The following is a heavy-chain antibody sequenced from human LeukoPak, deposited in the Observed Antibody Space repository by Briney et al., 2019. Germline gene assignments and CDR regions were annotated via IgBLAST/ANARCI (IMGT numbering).Heavy chain of an antibody. D-gene: IGHD3-10*01. Sequence: SVKVSCKASGGTFSSYGISWVRQAPGQGLEWMGGIIPIFGTANYAQKFQDRVTITADESTSTAYMELGSLRSEDTAVYYCARAHYYGSGSYNWFDPWGQGTLVTVSS. V-gene: IGHV1-69*13. J-gene: IGHJ5*02. CDR1: GGTFSSYG. CDR2: IIPIFGTA. CDR3: ARAHYYGSGSYNWFDP.